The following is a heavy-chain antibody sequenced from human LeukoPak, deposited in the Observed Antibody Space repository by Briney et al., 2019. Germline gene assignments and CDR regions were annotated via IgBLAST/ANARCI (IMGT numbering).Heavy chain of an antibody. CDR3: ARDFSFLVVTANGS. CDR2: ISSSSSTI. Sequence: GGSLRLSCAASGFTFSSYSMNWVRQAPGKGLEWVSYISSSSSTIYYADSVKGRFTISRDNAKNSLYLQMNSLRAEDTAVYYCARDFSFLVVTANGSWGQGTLVTVSS. V-gene: IGHV3-48*01. J-gene: IGHJ5*02. CDR1: GFTFSSYS. D-gene: IGHD2-21*02.